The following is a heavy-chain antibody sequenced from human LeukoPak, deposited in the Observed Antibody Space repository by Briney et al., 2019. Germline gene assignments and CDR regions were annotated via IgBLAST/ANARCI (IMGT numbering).Heavy chain of an antibody. CDR2: IWYDGSNK. CDR1: GFTFSSYG. V-gene: IGHV3-33*03. D-gene: IGHD3-3*01. CDR3: ASFWSGYYIDY. Sequence: GGSLRLSCAASGFTFSSYGMHWVRQAPGKGLEWVAVIWYDGSNKYYADSVKGRFTISRDNAKNSLYLQMNSLRAEDTAVYYCASFWSGYYIDYWGQGTLVTVSS. J-gene: IGHJ4*02.